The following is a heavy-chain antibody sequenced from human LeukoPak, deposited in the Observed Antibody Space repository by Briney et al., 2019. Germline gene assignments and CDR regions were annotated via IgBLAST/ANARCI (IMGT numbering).Heavy chain of an antibody. D-gene: IGHD6-19*01. Sequence: PGGSLRLSCAASGFTFSSYEMNWVRQAPGKGLEWVSYISSSGSTIYYADSVKGRFTISRDNAKNSLYLQMNSLRAEDTAVYYCASNRPGYISGWSDFQHWGQGTLVTVSS. CDR2: ISSSGSTI. J-gene: IGHJ1*01. CDR3: ASNRPGYISGWSDFQH. CDR1: GFTFSSYE. V-gene: IGHV3-48*03.